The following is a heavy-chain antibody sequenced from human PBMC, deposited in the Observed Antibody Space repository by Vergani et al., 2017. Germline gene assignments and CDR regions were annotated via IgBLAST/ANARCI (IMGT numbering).Heavy chain of an antibody. J-gene: IGHJ4*02. CDR1: GFTFSSYS. V-gene: IGHV3-21*01. D-gene: IGHD3-22*01. CDR2: ISSSSSYI. CDR3: ARSGRISMIAPGDY. Sequence: EVQLVESGGGLVKPGGSLRLSCAASGFTFSSYSMNWVRQAPGKGLEWVSSISSSSSYIYYADSVKGRFTISRDNAKNSLYLQMNSLTAEDTAIYYCARSGRISMIAPGDYWGQGTLVTVSS.